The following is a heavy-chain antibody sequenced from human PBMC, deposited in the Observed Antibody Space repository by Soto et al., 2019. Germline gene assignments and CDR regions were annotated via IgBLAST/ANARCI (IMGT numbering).Heavy chain of an antibody. J-gene: IGHJ6*02. CDR2: ISSSSSYI. CDR3: ARDGDSGPPGYYYYYYGMDV. CDR1: GFAFSSYG. D-gene: IGHD5-12*01. V-gene: IGHV3-21*01. Sequence: EVQLVESGGGLAQPGGSLRLSCAASGFAFSSYGMNWVRQAPGKRLEWVSSISSSSSYIYYADSVKGRFTISRDNAKNSLYLQMNSLRAEDTAVYYCARDGDSGPPGYYYYYYGMDVWGQGTTVTVSS.